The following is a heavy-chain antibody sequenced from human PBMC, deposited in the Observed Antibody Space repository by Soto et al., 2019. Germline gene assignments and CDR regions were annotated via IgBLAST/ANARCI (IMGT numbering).Heavy chain of an antibody. J-gene: IGHJ5*02. Sequence: QVQLVQSGAEVKKPGSSVKVSCKASGGTFSSYTISWVRQAPGQGLEWMGRIIPILGIANYAQKFQGRVTITADKSTSTAYMELSSLRSEDTAVYYCARGPTGIAAAGTLGWLDPWGQGTLVTVSS. CDR3: ARGPTGIAAAGTLGWLDP. D-gene: IGHD6-13*01. CDR1: GGTFSSYT. CDR2: IIPILGIA. V-gene: IGHV1-69*02.